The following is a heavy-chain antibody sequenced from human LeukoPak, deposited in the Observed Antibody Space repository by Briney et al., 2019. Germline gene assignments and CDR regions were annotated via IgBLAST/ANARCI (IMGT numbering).Heavy chain of an antibody. CDR2: IIPIFGTA. Sequence: SVKASCKASGYTFTSYGISWVRQAPGQGLEWMGGIIPIFGTANYAQKFQGRVTITADESTSTAYMELSSLRSEDTAVYYCARLTTVVPVWGQGTLVTVSS. J-gene: IGHJ4*02. V-gene: IGHV1-69*13. D-gene: IGHD4-23*01. CDR1: GYTFTSYG. CDR3: ARLTTVVPV.